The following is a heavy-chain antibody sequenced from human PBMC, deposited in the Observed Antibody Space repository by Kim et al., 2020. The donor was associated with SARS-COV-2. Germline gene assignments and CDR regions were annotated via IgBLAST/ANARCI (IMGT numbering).Heavy chain of an antibody. Sequence: GGSLRLSCAASGFTFSSYAMSWVRQAPGKGLEWVSAISGSGGSTYYADSVKGRFTISRDNSKNTLYLQMNSLRAEDTAVYYCAKGGAAAGKNYYYYGMDVWGQGTTVTVSS. V-gene: IGHV3-23*01. D-gene: IGHD6-13*01. CDR3: AKGGAAAGKNYYYYGMDV. CDR2: ISGSGGST. CDR1: GFTFSSYA. J-gene: IGHJ6*02.